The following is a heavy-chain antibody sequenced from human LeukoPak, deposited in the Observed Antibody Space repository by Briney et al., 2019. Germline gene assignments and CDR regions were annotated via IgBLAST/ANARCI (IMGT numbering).Heavy chain of an antibody. Sequence: GGSLRLSCAASGFTFSSYAMSWVRQAPGKGLEWVPAISGSGGSTYYADSVKGRFTISRDNSKNTLYLQMNSLRAEDTAVYYCAKVDHDYGDYLGYWGQGTLVTVSS. V-gene: IGHV3-23*01. J-gene: IGHJ4*02. CDR1: GFTFSSYA. D-gene: IGHD4-17*01. CDR3: AKVDHDYGDYLGY. CDR2: ISGSGGST.